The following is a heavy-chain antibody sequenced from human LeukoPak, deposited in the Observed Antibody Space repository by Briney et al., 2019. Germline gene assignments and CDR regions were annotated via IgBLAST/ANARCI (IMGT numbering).Heavy chain of an antibody. Sequence: PSETLSLTCAVYGGSSSGYYWSWIRQPPGKGLEWIGEINHSGSTNYNPSLKSRVTISVDTSKNQFSLKLSSVTAADTAVYYCARGNPAYYAVYYWGQGTLVTVSS. CDR3: ARGNPAYYAVYY. V-gene: IGHV4-34*01. CDR1: GGSSSGYY. J-gene: IGHJ4*02. D-gene: IGHD3-3*01. CDR2: INHSGST.